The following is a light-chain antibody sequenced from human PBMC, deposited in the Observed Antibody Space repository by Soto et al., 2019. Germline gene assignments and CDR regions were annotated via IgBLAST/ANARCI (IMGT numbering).Light chain of an antibody. Sequence: EVVLTESRGTVNLSPGERATLSCRSSQTVRNNYLAWYQQKPGQAPRLLIYDASSRATGIPDRFSGGGSGTDFTLTISRLEPEDFAVYYCQQFSSYPLTFGGGTKVDI. CDR1: QTVRNNY. CDR3: QQFSSYPLT. V-gene: IGKV3-20*01. J-gene: IGKJ4*01. CDR2: DAS.